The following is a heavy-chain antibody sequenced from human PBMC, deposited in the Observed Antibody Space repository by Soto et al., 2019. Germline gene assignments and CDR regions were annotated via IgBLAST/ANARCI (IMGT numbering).Heavy chain of an antibody. CDR1: GYTFTSYG. J-gene: IGHJ4*02. CDR3: ARVGYYDSSLAHLFDY. Sequence: ASVRVSCKASGYTFTSYGISWVRQAPGQGLEWMGWISAYNGNTNYAQKLQGRVTMTTDTSTSTAYMELRSLRSDDTAVYYCARVGYYDSSLAHLFDYWGQGTMVTVSS. V-gene: IGHV1-18*04. CDR2: ISAYNGNT. D-gene: IGHD3-22*01.